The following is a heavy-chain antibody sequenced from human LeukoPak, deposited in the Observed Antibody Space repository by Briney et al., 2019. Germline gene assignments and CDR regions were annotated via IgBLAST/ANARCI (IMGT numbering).Heavy chain of an antibody. CDR3: ARGGRGSAAVVAPRSFDI. Sequence: GGSLRLSCAASGFTVSSIHMVWVRQAPGKGLEWVSVTYTGGNSYYADSVKGRFIISRDISKNTPYLQMNSLRAEDSALYYCARGGRGSAAVVAPRSFDIWGQGTMVTVSS. CDR1: GFTVSSIH. V-gene: IGHV3-53*01. J-gene: IGHJ3*02. CDR2: TYTGGNS. D-gene: IGHD3-22*01.